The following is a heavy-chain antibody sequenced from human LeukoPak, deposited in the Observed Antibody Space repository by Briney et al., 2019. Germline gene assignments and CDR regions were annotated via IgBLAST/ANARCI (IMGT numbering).Heavy chain of an antibody. CDR1: GFTVSSNY. D-gene: IGHD6-19*01. V-gene: IGHV3-66*01. Sequence: GGSLRLSCAASGFTVSSNYMSWVRQAPGKGLEWVSVIYSGGSTYYADSVKGRFTISRDNSKNTLYLQMNSLRAEDTAVYYCARGPRRYSSLDYWGQGTLVTVSS. J-gene: IGHJ4*02. CDR2: IYSGGST. CDR3: ARGPRRYSSLDY.